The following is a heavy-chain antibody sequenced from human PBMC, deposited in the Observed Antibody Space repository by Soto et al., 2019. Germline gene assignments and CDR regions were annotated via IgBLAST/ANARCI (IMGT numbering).Heavy chain of an antibody. CDR3: AKAVSIAAAGAYDY. Sequence: GGSLRLSCAASGFTFSSYAMSWVRQAPGKGLEWVSAISGSGGSTYYTDSVKGRFTISRDNSKNTLYLQMNSLRAEDTAVYYCAKAVSIAAAGAYDYWGQGTLVTVSS. CDR1: GFTFSSYA. V-gene: IGHV3-23*01. J-gene: IGHJ4*02. D-gene: IGHD6-13*01. CDR2: ISGSGGST.